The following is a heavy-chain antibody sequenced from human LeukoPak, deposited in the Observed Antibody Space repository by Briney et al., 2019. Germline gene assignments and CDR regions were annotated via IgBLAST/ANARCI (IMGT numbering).Heavy chain of an antibody. J-gene: IGHJ4*02. CDR2: MYTGGTT. V-gene: IGHV3-53*01. CDR1: GFTVSGTH. CDR3: AKDEATSGGGLAS. D-gene: IGHD3-16*01. Sequence: GGSLRLSCAASGFTVSGTHMSWVRQAPGKGLEWVAAMYTGGTTYYADSVTGRFTISRDNSKNTLYLHMNSLRAEDTAVYYCAKDEATSGGGLASWGQGALVSVSS.